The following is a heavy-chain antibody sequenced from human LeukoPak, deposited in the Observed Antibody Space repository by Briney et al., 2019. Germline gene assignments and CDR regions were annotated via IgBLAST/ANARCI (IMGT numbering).Heavy chain of an antibody. CDR1: GYTFTSYG. D-gene: IGHD2-15*01. Sequence: ASVKVSCKASGYTFTSYGISWVRQAPGQGLEWMGWVSAYNGNTNYAQKLQGRVTMTTDTSTSTAYMELRSLRSDDTAVYYCARDLGAYCSGGSCYSGYGNGWFDPWGQGTLVTVSS. CDR3: ARDLGAYCSGGSCYSGYGNGWFDP. CDR2: VSAYNGNT. V-gene: IGHV1-18*01. J-gene: IGHJ5*02.